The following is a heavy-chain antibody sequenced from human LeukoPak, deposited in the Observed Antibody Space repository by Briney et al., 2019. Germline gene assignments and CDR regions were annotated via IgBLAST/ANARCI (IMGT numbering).Heavy chain of an antibody. V-gene: IGHV3-53*01. J-gene: IGHJ4*02. Sequence: GGSLRLSCAASGFIVSSNYMSWARQAPGKGLEWVSIIYTGGSTYYADSVKGRFTISRDNSKNTLYLQMNSLRAEDTAVYYCASRRDDGINYWGQGTLVTVSS. CDR1: GFIVSSNY. CDR2: IYTGGST. CDR3: ASRRDDGINY. D-gene: IGHD1-1*01.